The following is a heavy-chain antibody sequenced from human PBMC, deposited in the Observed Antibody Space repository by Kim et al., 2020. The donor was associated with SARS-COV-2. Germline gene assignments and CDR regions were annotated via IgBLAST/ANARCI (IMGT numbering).Heavy chain of an antibody. D-gene: IGHD3-3*01. J-gene: IGHJ5*02. CDR1: GYTFTRYA. Sequence: ASVKVSCKASGYTFTRYATHWVRQAPGQSLEWMGWINAGYGNTKYSQRFQDRVTFTRDTSASTAYMELSSLKSEDTAVYYCARDGVAGNSEWWLDHWGQGTLVTVSS. V-gene: IGHV1-3*01. CDR2: INAGYGNT. CDR3: ARDGVAGNSEWWLDH.